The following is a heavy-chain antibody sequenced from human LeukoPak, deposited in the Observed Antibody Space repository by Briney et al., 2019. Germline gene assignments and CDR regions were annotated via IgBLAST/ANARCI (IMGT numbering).Heavy chain of an antibody. D-gene: IGHD1-7*01. CDR2: VYFSGST. Sequence: SSETLSLTCTVSGGSLSNYYWSWIRQAPGKGLEWIGYVYFSGSTNYNPSLKSRVTISLDTSKNLFSLKLSSVTAADTAVYYCARDRRRELLHAFDIWGQGTMVTVSS. J-gene: IGHJ3*02. CDR3: ARDRRRELLHAFDI. CDR1: GGSLSNYY. V-gene: IGHV4-59*13.